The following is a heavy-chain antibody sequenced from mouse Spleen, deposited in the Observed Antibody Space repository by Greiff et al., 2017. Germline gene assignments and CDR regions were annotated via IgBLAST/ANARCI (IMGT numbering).Heavy chain of an antibody. Sequence: VQLQQSGAELVRPGASVKLSCTASGFNIKDDYMHWVKQRPEQGLEWIGWIDPENGDTEYASKFQGKATITADTSSNTAYLQLSSLTSEDTAVYYCTTVVEGYFDVWGAGTTVTVSS. D-gene: IGHD1-1*01. V-gene: IGHV14-4*01. CDR1: GFNIKDDY. CDR3: TTVVEGYFDV. J-gene: IGHJ1*01. CDR2: IDPENGDT.